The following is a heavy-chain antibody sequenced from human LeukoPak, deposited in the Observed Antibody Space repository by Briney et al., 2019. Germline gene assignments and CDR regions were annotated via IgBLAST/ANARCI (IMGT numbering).Heavy chain of an antibody. CDR1: GGSISSSSYY. Sequence: SETLSLTCTVSGGSISSSSYYWGWIRQPPGKGLEWIGSIYHSGSTNYNPSLKSRVTISVDKSKNQFSLKLSSVTAADTAVYYCASMTTVTSGCFDYWGQGTLVTVSS. J-gene: IGHJ4*02. CDR3: ASMTTVTSGCFDY. CDR2: IYHSGST. D-gene: IGHD4-17*01. V-gene: IGHV4-39*07.